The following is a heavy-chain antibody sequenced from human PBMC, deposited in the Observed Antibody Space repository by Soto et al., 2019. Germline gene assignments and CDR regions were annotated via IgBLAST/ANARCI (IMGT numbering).Heavy chain of an antibody. Sequence: EVLLVESGGGLVKPGGSLRLSCAASGFTFSTYSMNWVRQAPGKRLEWVSSINTASYLYYADSVKGRFTISRDDAKISLYLQMNSLRDEDTAVYYCAREGGYCNGGGCRYFDYWGQGTLVTVSS. CDR2: INTASYL. V-gene: IGHV3-21*01. CDR3: AREGGYCNGGGCRYFDY. D-gene: IGHD2-15*01. J-gene: IGHJ4*02. CDR1: GFTFSTYS.